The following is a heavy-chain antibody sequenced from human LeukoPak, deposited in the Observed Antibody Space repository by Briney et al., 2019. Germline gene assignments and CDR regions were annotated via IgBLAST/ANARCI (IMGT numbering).Heavy chain of an antibody. D-gene: IGHD3-22*01. V-gene: IGHV3-48*04. CDR2: ISSSSSTI. Sequence: PGGSLRLSCAASGFTFSSYSMNWVRQAPGKGLEWVSYISSSSSTIYYADSVKGRFTISRDNAKNSLYLQMNSLRAEDTAVYYCARAGYYYDSSGPTFDYWGQGTLVTVSS. CDR3: ARAGYYYDSSGPTFDY. CDR1: GFTFSSYS. J-gene: IGHJ4*02.